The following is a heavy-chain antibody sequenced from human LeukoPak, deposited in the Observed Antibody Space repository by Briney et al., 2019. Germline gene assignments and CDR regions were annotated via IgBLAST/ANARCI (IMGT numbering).Heavy chain of an antibody. CDR3: TKDSDYNFWSAYPEH. J-gene: IGHJ4*02. CDR1: GFTFSSYA. V-gene: IGHV3-23*01. D-gene: IGHD3-3*01. CDR2: ISGSGGST. Sequence: GGSLRLSCAASGFTFSSYAMHWVRQAPGKGLEWVSDISGSGGSTYYSDSVKGRFTISRDNSKNTLYLQMNSLRAEDTAVYYCTKDSDYNFWSAYPEHWGQGTLVTVSS.